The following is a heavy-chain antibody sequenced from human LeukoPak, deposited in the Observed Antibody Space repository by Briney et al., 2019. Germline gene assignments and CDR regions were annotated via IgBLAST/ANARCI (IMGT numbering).Heavy chain of an antibody. CDR1: DGSFTGYY. J-gene: IGHJ3*02. Sequence: SETLSLTCGVSDGSFTGYYWTWIRQPPGKGLEWIGEINHYGSTNYNPSLKSRVTISVDTSKNQFSLKVRSVTAADTAVYFCARPRYCSSTTCTGPLDIWGQGTVVTVSS. V-gene: IGHV4-34*01. D-gene: IGHD2-2*01. CDR3: ARPRYCSSTTCTGPLDI. CDR2: INHYGST.